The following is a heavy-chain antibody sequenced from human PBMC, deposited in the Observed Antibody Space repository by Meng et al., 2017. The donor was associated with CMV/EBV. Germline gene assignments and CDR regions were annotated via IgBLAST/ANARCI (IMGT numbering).Heavy chain of an antibody. CDR3: ARESTIFGVVISP. D-gene: IGHD3-3*01. J-gene: IGHJ5*02. CDR1: GFTFSSYS. V-gene: IGHV3-48*04. Sequence: GESLKISCAASGFTFSSYSMNWVRQAPGKGLEWVSYISSSSSTIYYADSVKGRFTISRDNAKNSLYLQMNSLRAEDTAVYYCARESTIFGVVISPWGQGTLVTVSS. CDR2: ISSSSSTI.